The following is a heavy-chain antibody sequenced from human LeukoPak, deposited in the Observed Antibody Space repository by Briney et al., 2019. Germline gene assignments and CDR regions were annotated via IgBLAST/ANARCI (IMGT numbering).Heavy chain of an antibody. V-gene: IGHV4-34*01. J-gene: IGHJ6*03. Sequence: SETLSLTCAVYGGSFSGYYWSWIRQPPGKGLEWIGEINHSGSTNYNPSPKSRVTISVDTSKNQFSLKLSSVTAADTAVYYCARQSGRLRRYYYYYMDVWGKGTTVTVSS. CDR3: ARQSGRLRRYYYYYMDV. CDR1: GGSFSGYY. D-gene: IGHD3-10*01. CDR2: INHSGST.